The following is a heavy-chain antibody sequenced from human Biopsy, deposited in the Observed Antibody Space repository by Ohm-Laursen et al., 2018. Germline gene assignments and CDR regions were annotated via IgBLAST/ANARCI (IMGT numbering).Heavy chain of an antibody. J-gene: IGHJ5*02. Sequence: SQTLSLTCSVSGGPIISYYWTWIRQPPGKGLEWIGHVYNGGITNYNPSLKSRVTISKDTSKNQFSLQLNSVTAADTAVYYCARTPRDSFWSGSYKRGLWFDPWGQGTLVIVSS. V-gene: IGHV4-59*01. CDR2: VYNGGIT. D-gene: IGHD3-3*01. CDR1: GGPIISYY. CDR3: ARTPRDSFWSGSYKRGLWFDP.